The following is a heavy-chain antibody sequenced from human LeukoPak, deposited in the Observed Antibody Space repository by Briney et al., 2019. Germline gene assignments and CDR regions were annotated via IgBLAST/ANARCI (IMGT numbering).Heavy chain of an antibody. CDR3: ATGRGTPLGF. D-gene: IGHD1-26*01. V-gene: IGHV3-74*01. CDR1: GFTFSTYW. Sequence: PGGSLRLSCAASGFTFSTYWMHWVRQAPGRGLVWVSRISTDGSSTFYADSVKGRFTVSRDNAKNTLYLQMDSLRAEDTAMYYCATGRGTPLGFWGQGALVTASS. CDR2: ISTDGSST. J-gene: IGHJ4*02.